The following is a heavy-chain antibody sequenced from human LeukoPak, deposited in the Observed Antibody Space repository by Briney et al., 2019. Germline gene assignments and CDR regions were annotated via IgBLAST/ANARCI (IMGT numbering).Heavy chain of an antibody. J-gene: IGHJ6*02. Sequence: PSETLSLTCTVSGGSINNYYWSWIRQPPGKGLEWIGYIYHSGSTNYNPSLKSRVTMSVDTSTNQFSLKLTSVTAEDTAVYYCARVRRCCSNGVCYDYGMDVWGQGTTVTVSS. CDR1: GGSINNYY. CDR2: IYHSGST. D-gene: IGHD2-8*01. CDR3: ARVRRCCSNGVCYDYGMDV. V-gene: IGHV4-59*01.